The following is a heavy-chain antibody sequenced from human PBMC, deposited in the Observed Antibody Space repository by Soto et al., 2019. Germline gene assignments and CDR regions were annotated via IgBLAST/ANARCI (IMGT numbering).Heavy chain of an antibody. D-gene: IGHD4-17*01. Sequence: ALVKVSCKASGYAFTSYGISWVRQAPGQGLEWMGWISAYNGNTNYAQKLQGRVTMTTDTSTSTAYMELRSLRSDDTAVYYCARDRDYGDPDAFDIWGQGTMVTVSS. V-gene: IGHV1-18*01. J-gene: IGHJ3*02. CDR2: ISAYNGNT. CDR1: GYAFTSYG. CDR3: ARDRDYGDPDAFDI.